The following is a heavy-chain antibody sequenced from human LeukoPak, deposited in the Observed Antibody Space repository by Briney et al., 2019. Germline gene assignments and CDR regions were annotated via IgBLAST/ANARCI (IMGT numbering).Heavy chain of an antibody. Sequence: SVKVSCKASGGSFSNYAISWVRQAPGQGLEWMGGIVPILSTTNYARKFQGRVTMTAGESTSTAYMELSSLRSDDTAVYYCARDLGVGAVDWFDPWGQGTLVTVSS. D-gene: IGHD6-19*01. V-gene: IGHV1-69*13. CDR3: ARDLGVGAVDWFDP. J-gene: IGHJ5*02. CDR2: IVPILSTT. CDR1: GGSFSNYA.